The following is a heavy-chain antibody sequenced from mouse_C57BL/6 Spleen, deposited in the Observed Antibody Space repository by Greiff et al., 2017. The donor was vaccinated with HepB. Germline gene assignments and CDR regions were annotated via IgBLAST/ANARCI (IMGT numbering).Heavy chain of an antibody. V-gene: IGHV5-17*01. CDR2: ISSGSSTI. J-gene: IGHJ1*03. D-gene: IGHD3-3*01. CDR3: ARPGPYWYFDV. Sequence: EVQRVESGGGLVKPGGSLKLSCAASGFTFSDYGMHWVRQAPEKGLEWVAYISSGSSTIYYADTVKGRFTISRDNAKNTLFLQMTSLSSADTAMYYCARPGPYWYFDVWGTGTTVTVSS. CDR1: GFTFSDYG.